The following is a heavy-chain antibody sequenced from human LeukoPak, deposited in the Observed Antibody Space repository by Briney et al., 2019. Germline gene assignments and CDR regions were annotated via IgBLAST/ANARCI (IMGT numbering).Heavy chain of an antibody. CDR1: GFTFSTYA. J-gene: IGHJ4*02. CDR2: ISGSGGTT. CDR3: ARRFGY. Sequence: PGGSLRLSCAASGFTFSTYAMNWVRQAPGKGLEWVSGISGSGGTTYYADSVKGRFTISRDNAKNSLYLQMNSLRDEDTAVYYCARRFGYWGQGTLVTVSS. V-gene: IGHV3-23*01.